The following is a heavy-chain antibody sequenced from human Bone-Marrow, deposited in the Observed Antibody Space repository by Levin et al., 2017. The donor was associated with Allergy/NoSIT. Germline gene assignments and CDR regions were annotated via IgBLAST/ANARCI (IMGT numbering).Heavy chain of an antibody. Sequence: ASVKVSCKAYGGTFSNYAISWVRQAPGQGLQWLGGIIPMFGTANYPQKFQDRVTITADESTSTAYMQLSSLISEDTAMYYCATSSTTSTGDYLTAGYYAFDVWGQGTMVTVSS. CDR3: ATSSTTSTGDYLTAGYYAFDV. CDR1: GGTFSNYA. CDR2: IIPMFGTA. V-gene: IGHV1-69*13. J-gene: IGHJ3*01. D-gene: IGHD3-9*01.